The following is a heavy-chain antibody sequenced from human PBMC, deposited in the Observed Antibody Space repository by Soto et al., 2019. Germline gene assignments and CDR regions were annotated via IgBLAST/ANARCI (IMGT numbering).Heavy chain of an antibody. CDR1: GFTFSSYA. CDR2: ISNSGGNT. D-gene: IGHD1-26*01. V-gene: IGHV3-23*01. J-gene: IGHJ4*02. CDR3: AKSGSHSYFDY. Sequence: PGGSLRLSCAASGFTFSSYAMNWVRQAPGKGLEWVSAISNSGGNTYYADSVKGRFTISRDNSKNTLYLQMNSLRTEDTAVYYCAKSGSHSYFDYWGQGILVTSPQ.